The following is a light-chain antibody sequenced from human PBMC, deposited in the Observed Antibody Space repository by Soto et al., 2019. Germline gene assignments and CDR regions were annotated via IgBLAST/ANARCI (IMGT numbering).Light chain of an antibody. CDR2: DAS. Sequence: EIVLTQSPATLSLSPGERATLSCRASQSVSSYLAWYQQKPGQAPRILIYDASNRATGIPARFSGSGSGTSFTLTITSLEPDDFAVYYCQQRIIWPSAFGGGTKVEIK. CDR3: QQRIIWPSA. CDR1: QSVSSY. V-gene: IGKV3-11*01. J-gene: IGKJ4*01.